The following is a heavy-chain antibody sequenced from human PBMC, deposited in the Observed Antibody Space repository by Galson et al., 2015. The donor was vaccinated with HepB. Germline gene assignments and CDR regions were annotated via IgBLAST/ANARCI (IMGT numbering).Heavy chain of an antibody. CDR2: ISGSGGST. J-gene: IGHJ4*02. V-gene: IGHV3-23*01. CDR1: GFPFGSYA. D-gene: IGHD3-3*01. Sequence: SLRLSCAASGFPFGSYAMSWVRQAPGKGLEWVSAISGSGGSTYYADSVKGRFTISRDNSKYTLYLQMISLRAEDTAVYYCAKESRFLEWFPDYWGQGTLVTVSS. CDR3: AKESRFLEWFPDY.